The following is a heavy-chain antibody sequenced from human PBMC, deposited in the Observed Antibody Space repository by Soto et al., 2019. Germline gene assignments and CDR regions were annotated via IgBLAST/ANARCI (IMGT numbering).Heavy chain of an antibody. V-gene: IGHV4-34*01. CDR2: INHSGST. D-gene: IGHD6-13*01. J-gene: IGHJ5*02. Sequence: QVQLQQWGAGLLKPSETLSLTCAVYGGSFSGYYWSWIRQPPGKVLEWIGEINHSGSTNYNPSLNSRVTISVDTSKNQFSLKLSSVTAADTAVYYCARDRQYSSSWYIWFDPWGQGTLVTVSS. CDR1: GGSFSGYY. CDR3: ARDRQYSSSWYIWFDP.